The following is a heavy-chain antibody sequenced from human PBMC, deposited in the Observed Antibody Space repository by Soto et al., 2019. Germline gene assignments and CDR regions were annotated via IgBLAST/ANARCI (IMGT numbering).Heavy chain of an antibody. V-gene: IGHV1-69*13. CDR2: IIPIFGTA. J-gene: IGHJ5*02. CDR1: GGTFSSYA. D-gene: IGHD4-4*01. CDR3: AREPPTVKGCAPPPFDWFDP. Sequence: SVKVSCKASGGTFSSYAISWVRQAPGQGLEWMGGIIPIFGTANYAQKFQGRVTITADESTSTAYMELSSLRSEDTAVYYCAREPPTVKGCAPPPFDWFDPWGQGTLVTVSS.